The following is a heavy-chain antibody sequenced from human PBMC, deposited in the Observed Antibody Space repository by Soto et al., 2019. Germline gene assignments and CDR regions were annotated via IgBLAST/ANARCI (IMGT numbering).Heavy chain of an antibody. CDR1: GFPFSSYW. CDR3: ARDGYYYGLDV. Sequence: GGSRLLSCSSSGFPFSSYWMSWVRQAPGKGLEWVANIKEDGSEKYYVDSVKGRFTISRDNAKSSLYLQMNSLRAEDTAVYYCARDGYYYGLDVWGQGNTVNVS. CDR2: IKEDGSEK. J-gene: IGHJ6*02. V-gene: IGHV3-7*03.